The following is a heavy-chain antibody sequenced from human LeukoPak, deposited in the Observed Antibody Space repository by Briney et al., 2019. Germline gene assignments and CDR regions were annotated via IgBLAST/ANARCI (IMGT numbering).Heavy chain of an antibody. V-gene: IGHV1-46*01. J-gene: IGHJ4*02. CDR1: GYTFTSYY. CDR3: ARAHVDTAMVLFDY. Sequence: ASVKVSCKASGYTFTSYYMHWVRQAPGQGLEWLGVINPSGGSTSYAQKFQGRVTMTRDTSTSTVYMELNSLRSEDTAVYYCARAHVDTAMVLFDYWGQGTLVTVSS. D-gene: IGHD5-18*01. CDR2: INPSGGST.